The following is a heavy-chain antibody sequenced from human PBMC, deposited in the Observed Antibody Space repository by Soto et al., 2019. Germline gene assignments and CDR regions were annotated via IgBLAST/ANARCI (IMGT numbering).Heavy chain of an antibody. D-gene: IGHD3-3*01. Sequence: PSETLSLTCTVSGDSISSGSHYWNSIRQRPGKGLEWIGYTSYSGSAYYSPSLKSRLTISGDTSTNQFSLKLNSVTAAATAVYYCVGRLATIYNYLDSWRQGTKATVSS. J-gene: IGHJ4*02. CDR3: VGRLATIYNYLDS. CDR1: GDSISSGSHY. V-gene: IGHV4-31*03. CDR2: TSYSGSA.